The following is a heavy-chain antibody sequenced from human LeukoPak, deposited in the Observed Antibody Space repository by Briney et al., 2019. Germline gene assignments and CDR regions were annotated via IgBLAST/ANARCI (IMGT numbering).Heavy chain of an antibody. Sequence: SETLSLTCTVSSGSISSSNYYWGWIRQPPGKGLEWIASIYYSGSPYYNPPLKSRVTMSVDTSKNQFSLKLSSVTTADTAVYYCARLLYDRSGYYYFDYWGQGTLVTVSS. CDR2: IYYSGSP. D-gene: IGHD3-22*01. CDR1: SGSISSSNYY. CDR3: ARLLYDRSGYYYFDY. V-gene: IGHV4-39*01. J-gene: IGHJ4*02.